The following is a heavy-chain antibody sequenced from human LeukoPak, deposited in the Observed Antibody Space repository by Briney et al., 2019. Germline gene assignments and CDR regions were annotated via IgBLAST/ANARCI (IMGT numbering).Heavy chain of an antibody. CDR1: GFTFSSYS. J-gene: IGHJ3*02. CDR3: AKGGQTGDRKAFDI. Sequence: PGGSLRLSCAASGFTFSSYSMNWVRQAPGKGLEWVSSISSSSSYIYYADSVKGRFTISRDNAKNSLYLQMNSLRAEDTAVYYCAKGGQTGDRKAFDIWGQGTMVTVSS. CDR2: ISSSSSYI. D-gene: IGHD7-27*01. V-gene: IGHV3-21*01.